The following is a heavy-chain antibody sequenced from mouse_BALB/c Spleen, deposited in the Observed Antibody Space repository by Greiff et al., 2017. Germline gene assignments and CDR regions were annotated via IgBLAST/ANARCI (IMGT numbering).Heavy chain of an antibody. V-gene: IGHV1-69*02. CDR1: GYTFTSYW. D-gene: IGHD2-2*01. CDR3: ARNGYDGFAY. CDR2: IDPSDSET. Sequence: QVQLQQPGAELVKPGAPVKLSCKASGYTFTSYWMNWVKQRPGRGLEWIGRIDPSDSETHYNQKFKDKATLTVDKSSSTAYIQLSSLTSEDSAVYYCARNGYDGFAYWGQGTLVTVSA. J-gene: IGHJ3*01.